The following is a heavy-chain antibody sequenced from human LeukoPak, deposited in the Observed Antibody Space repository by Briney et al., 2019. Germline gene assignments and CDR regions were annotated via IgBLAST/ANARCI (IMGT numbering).Heavy chain of an antibody. CDR3: AKSDGVVPPFFDRWLDL. Sequence: GGSLRLSCAASGFTFSSYAMSWVRQAPGKGLEWVSAISGSGGSTYYADSVKGRFTISRDNSKNTLYLQMNNLRAEDTAVYYCAKSDGVVPPFFDRWLDLWGQGILVTVSS. CDR2: ISGSGGST. V-gene: IGHV3-23*01. D-gene: IGHD2-15*01. J-gene: IGHJ5*02. CDR1: GFTFSSYA.